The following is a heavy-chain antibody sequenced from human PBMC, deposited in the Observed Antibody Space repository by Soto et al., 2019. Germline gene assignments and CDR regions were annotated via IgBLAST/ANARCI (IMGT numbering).Heavy chain of an antibody. D-gene: IGHD2-15*01. CDR2: ISSSGTFK. CDR3: ARDPPHGGTSSWDAVS. CDR1: GFIFTTNS. Sequence: EVRLVASGGGLVKPGGSLRLSCVTSGFIFTTNSMNWVRQVPEKGLQWLSSISSSGTFKSYGDSVKGRFTISRDNAKNSLFLKMNNWRGEDRGLYYCARDPPHGGTSSWDAVSGGLGTLVTVSS. V-gene: IGHV3-21*01. J-gene: IGHJ4*02.